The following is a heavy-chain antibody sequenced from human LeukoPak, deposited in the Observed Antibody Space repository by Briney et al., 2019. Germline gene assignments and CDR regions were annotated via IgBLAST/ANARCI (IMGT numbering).Heavy chain of an antibody. J-gene: IGHJ4*02. D-gene: IGHD3-3*01. Sequence: GGSLRLSCAGSGFIFSDYWMNWVRQAPGKGLEWVANINQNGSEKYYVDSVKGRFTISRDNAKNSLYLQMNSLRAEDTAVYYCAREFRFLEWLPAPGYDYWGQGTLVTISS. V-gene: IGHV3-7*01. CDR2: INQNGSEK. CDR1: GFIFSDYW. CDR3: AREFRFLEWLPAPGYDY.